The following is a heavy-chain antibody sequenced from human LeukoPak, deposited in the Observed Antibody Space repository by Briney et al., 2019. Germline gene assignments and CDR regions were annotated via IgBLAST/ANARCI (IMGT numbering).Heavy chain of an antibody. J-gene: IGHJ4*02. D-gene: IGHD3-10*01. V-gene: IGHV3-9*01. Sequence: GGSLRLSCAASGFTVSSNYMSWVRQAPGKGLEWVSGISWNSASTAYADSVKGRFTISRDNAKNSLYLQMNSLRPEDTALYFCATRSGSFAFDYWGQGTLVTVSS. CDR3: ATRSGSFAFDY. CDR1: GFTVSSNY. CDR2: ISWNSAST.